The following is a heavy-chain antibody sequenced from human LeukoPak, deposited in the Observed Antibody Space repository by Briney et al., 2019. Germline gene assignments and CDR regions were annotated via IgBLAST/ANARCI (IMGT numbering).Heavy chain of an antibody. J-gene: IGHJ6*03. Sequence: KSSETLSLTCAVYGGSFSGYYWSWIRQPPGKGLEWIGEINHSGSTNYNPSLKSRVTISVDTSKNQFSLKLSSVTAADTAVYYCARHVGLNSSGWYRRYYYYYMDVWGKGTTVTISS. V-gene: IGHV4-34*01. CDR1: GGSFSGYY. CDR2: INHSGST. CDR3: ARHVGLNSSGWYRRYYYYYMDV. D-gene: IGHD6-19*01.